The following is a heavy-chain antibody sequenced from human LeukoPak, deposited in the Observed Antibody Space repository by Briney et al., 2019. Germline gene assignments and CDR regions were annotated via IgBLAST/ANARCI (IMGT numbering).Heavy chain of an antibody. Sequence: SETLSLTCSVYGGSFSGYYWSWIRQPPGRGLEWIGEIGHSGSTNYNPSLKSRVTISLDTSKNQFSLKLSSVTAGHTAVYYCASTERCSTTCPLDYWGQGTLVTVSS. V-gene: IGHV4-34*01. D-gene: IGHD1-1*01. CDR2: IGHSGST. CDR3: ASTERCSTTCPLDY. J-gene: IGHJ4*02. CDR1: GGSFSGYY.